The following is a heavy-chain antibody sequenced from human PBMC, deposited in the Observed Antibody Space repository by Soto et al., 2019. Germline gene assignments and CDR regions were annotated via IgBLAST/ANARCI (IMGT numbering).Heavy chain of an antibody. CDR2: IYYSGST. V-gene: IGHV4-31*03. D-gene: IGHD3-16*02. J-gene: IGHJ3*02. CDR1: GGSISIGDYS. Sequence: TLALSCTFSGGSISIGDYSWSWIRQHPGKGLEWIGYIYYSGSTYYNPSLKSRVTISVDTSKNQFSLKLSSVTAADTAVYYCASYDYVWGSYRANDAFDIWGQGTMVTVSS. CDR3: ASYDYVWGSYRANDAFDI.